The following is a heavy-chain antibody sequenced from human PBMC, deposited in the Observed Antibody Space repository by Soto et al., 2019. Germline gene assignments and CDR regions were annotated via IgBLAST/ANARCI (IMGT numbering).Heavy chain of an antibody. CDR3: ARATVGYCSSISCYIHYYGMDV. J-gene: IGHJ6*02. Sequence: QVQLVQSGAEVKKPGASVKVSCKASGYTFTSYGISWVRQAPGQGLEWMGWISAYNGNTNYAQKLQGRVTMTTDTSTSTAYLELRSLRSDDTAVYYCARATVGYCSSISCYIHYYGMDVWGQGTTVTVSS. D-gene: IGHD2-2*02. CDR1: GYTFTSYG. V-gene: IGHV1-18*04. CDR2: ISAYNGNT.